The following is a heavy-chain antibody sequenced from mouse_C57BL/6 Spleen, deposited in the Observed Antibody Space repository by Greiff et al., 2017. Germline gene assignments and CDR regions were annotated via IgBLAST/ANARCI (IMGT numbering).Heavy chain of an antibody. D-gene: IGHD5-5*01. CDR2: IRSKSNNYAT. CDR3: VRQGPTYEFAY. J-gene: IGHJ3*01. V-gene: IGHV10-1*01. Sequence: EVKLMESGGGLVQPKGSLKLSCAASGFSFNTYAMNWVRQAPGKGLEWVARIRSKSNNYATYYADSVKDSFTISRDDSESMLYLQMNNLKTEDTAMYYCVRQGPTYEFAYWGQGTLVTVSA. CDR1: GFSFNTYA.